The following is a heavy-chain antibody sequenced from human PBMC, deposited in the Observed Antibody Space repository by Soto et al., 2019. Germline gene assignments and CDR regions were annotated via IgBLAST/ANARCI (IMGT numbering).Heavy chain of an antibody. D-gene: IGHD2-2*01. CDR1: GFTVSSNY. Sequence: GGSLRLSCAASGFTVSSNYMTWVRQAPGKGLEWVSVIYSGGSTYYADSVKGRFTISRDNSKNTLYLQMNSLGAEDTALYYCARDSRNRNFFDYWGQGTLVTVSS. CDR3: ARDSRNRNFFDY. CDR2: IYSGGST. V-gene: IGHV3-53*01. J-gene: IGHJ4*02.